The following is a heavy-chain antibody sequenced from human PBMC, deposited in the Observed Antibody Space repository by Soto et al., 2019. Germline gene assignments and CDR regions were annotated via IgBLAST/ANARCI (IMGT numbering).Heavy chain of an antibody. Sequence: QVRLVQSGAAVKKPGASVQVSCKASGYTFVNYAFTWVRQAPGQGLEWMGWTSAYNGNTKYAQKFQGRVTMTTDTSKNTAYMQLRSLRSDDTAVYYCARLPCGGSTCYPPTLDYWGHGTPFTVSS. D-gene: IGHD2-15*01. V-gene: IGHV1-18*01. CDR3: ARLPCGGSTCYPPTLDY. J-gene: IGHJ4*01. CDR1: GYTFVNYA. CDR2: TSAYNGNT.